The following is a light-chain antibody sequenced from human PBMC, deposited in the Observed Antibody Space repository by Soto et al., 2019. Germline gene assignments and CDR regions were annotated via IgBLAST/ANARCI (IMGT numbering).Light chain of an antibody. CDR1: SSDVGGYNY. J-gene: IGLJ2*01. CDR3: SSFAGNNNLV. Sequence: QSALTQPPSASGSPGQSVTISCTGTSSDVGGYNYVSWYQQHPGKAPKLMISEVSKRPSGVPDRVSGSKSGNTASLTVSGLQDEDESDYYCSSFAGNNNLVFGGGTKLTVL. V-gene: IGLV2-8*01. CDR2: EVS.